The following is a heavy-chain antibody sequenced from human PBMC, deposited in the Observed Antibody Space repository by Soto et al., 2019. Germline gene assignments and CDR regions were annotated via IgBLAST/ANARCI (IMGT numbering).Heavy chain of an antibody. CDR1: GFTFSSYA. J-gene: IGHJ3*01. Sequence: GGSLRLSCASSGFTFSSYAMSLVRQAPGKGLEWVSAISGSGGSTYYADSVKGRFTISRDNAKNTMYLQMNSLRAEDTAVYYCARGDLGGFDLWGQGTTVTVSS. CDR2: ISGSGGST. V-gene: IGHV3-23*01. CDR3: ARGDLGGFDL. D-gene: IGHD2-21*02.